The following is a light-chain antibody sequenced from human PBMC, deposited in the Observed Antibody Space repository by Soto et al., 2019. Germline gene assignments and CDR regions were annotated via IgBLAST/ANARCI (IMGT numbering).Light chain of an antibody. CDR3: QSYDSSMSAFYV. Sequence: HSVLTQPPSVSGAPWQRVTISCTGSSSNIGAGYDVHWYQQLPGTAPKLLIYGNSNRPSGVPDRFSGSKSGTSASLAITGLQAEDEADYYCQSYDSSMSAFYVFGTGTKVTVL. CDR1: SSNIGAGYD. J-gene: IGLJ1*01. CDR2: GNS. V-gene: IGLV1-40*01.